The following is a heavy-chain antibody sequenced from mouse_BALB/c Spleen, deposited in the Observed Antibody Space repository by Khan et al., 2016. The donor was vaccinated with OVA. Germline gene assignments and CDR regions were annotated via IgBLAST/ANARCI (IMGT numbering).Heavy chain of an antibody. D-gene: IGHD1-1*01. J-gene: IGHJ2*01. Sequence: VQLQQSGPELVKPGASVKVSCKASGYSFTDYNMFWVKQSHGKSLEWIGYIDPYNGGTSYNQKFKSKATLTVDKSSSTAFMHLSSLTSEDSAVFYCARTDYCGSSYYFDYWGQGTTLTVSS. CDR3: ARTDYCGSSYYFDY. CDR2: IDPYNGGT. CDR1: GYSFTDYN. V-gene: IGHV1S135*01.